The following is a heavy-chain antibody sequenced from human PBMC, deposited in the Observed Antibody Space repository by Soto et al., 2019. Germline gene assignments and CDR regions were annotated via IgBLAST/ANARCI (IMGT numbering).Heavy chain of an antibody. Sequence: GGSLRLSCAASGFTFSSYWMHWVRQAPGKGLVWVSRINSDGSSTSYADSVKGRFTISRDNAKNTLYLQMNSLGAEDTAVYYCARVGGFGGKVWVYYFDYWGQGTLVTVSS. D-gene: IGHD3-16*01. CDR2: INSDGSST. CDR3: ARVGGFGGKVWVYYFDY. J-gene: IGHJ4*02. CDR1: GFTFSSYW. V-gene: IGHV3-74*01.